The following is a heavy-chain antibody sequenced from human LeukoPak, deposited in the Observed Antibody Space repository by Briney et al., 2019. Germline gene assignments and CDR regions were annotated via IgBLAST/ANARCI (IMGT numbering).Heavy chain of an antibody. Sequence: SETLSLTCTVSGGSISSYYWSWIRQPPGKGLEWIGYIYYSGSTNYSPSLKSRVTISVDTSKNQFSLKLSSVTAADTAVYYCARSLWFGDPIDYWGQGTLVTVSS. CDR1: GGSISSYY. CDR3: ARSLWFGDPIDY. V-gene: IGHV4-59*01. J-gene: IGHJ4*02. D-gene: IGHD3-10*01. CDR2: IYYSGST.